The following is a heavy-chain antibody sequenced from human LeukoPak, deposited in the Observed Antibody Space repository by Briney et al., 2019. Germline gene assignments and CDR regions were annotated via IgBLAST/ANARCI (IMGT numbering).Heavy chain of an antibody. V-gene: IGHV4-59*01. CDR1: GGSISSYY. CDR3: ARGRDGGNYTPLDY. Sequence: SETLSLTCTVSGGSISSYYWSWIRQPPGKGLEWIGYIYHSGSTNYNPSLKSRVTISLDTSKNHFSLRLSSVAAADTAVYYCARGRDGGNYTPLDYWGQGTLVTVSS. D-gene: IGHD4-23*01. CDR2: IYHSGST. J-gene: IGHJ4*02.